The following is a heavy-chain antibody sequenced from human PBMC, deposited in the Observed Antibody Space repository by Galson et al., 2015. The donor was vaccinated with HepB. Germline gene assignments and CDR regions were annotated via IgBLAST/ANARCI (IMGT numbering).Heavy chain of an antibody. CDR3: ARGREIYDFWSDPIRDYFDS. D-gene: IGHD3-3*01. J-gene: IGHJ4*02. CDR1: GYTLSDYY. Sequence: SVKVSCKASGYTLSDYYLHWLRQAPGQGLEWMGRLNPKSGGTNYARNFQGRVTMARDTSTNTAYMELNSLRSDDTAVYYCARGREIYDFWSDPIRDYFDSWGQGTLVTVSS. V-gene: IGHV1-2*06. CDR2: LNPKSGGT.